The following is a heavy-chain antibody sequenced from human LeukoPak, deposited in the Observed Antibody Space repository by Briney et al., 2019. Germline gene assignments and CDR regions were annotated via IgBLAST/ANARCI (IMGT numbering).Heavy chain of an antibody. CDR2: IGTSGSPI. D-gene: IGHD1-1*01. V-gene: IGHV3-48*03. J-gene: IGHJ4*02. Sequence: GGALRLSCAVSGSTFSNYEVNWVRQAPGAGLEWVSYIGTSGSPIHYADSVKGRFTISRDDAKKSVYLQLNSLRAEDTATYYCAIGMIHYWGQGALVTVSS. CDR3: AIGMIHY. CDR1: GSTFSNYE.